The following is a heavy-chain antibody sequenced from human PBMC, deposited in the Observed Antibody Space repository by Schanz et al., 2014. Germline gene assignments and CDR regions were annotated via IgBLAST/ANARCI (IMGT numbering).Heavy chain of an antibody. CDR2: ISSGGGST. CDR1: GFSFGTYA. Sequence: EVQLMESGGGLVQPGGSLRLSCAASGFSFGTYAMSWVRQAPGKGLEWVSSISSGGGSTYYADSVKGRFTISRDNSKNTLYLQMNSLRAEDAAVYYCAKTPREYCNYDNCPNWFDSWGQGTLVTASS. V-gene: IGHV3-23*01. J-gene: IGHJ5*01. D-gene: IGHD2-15*01. CDR3: AKTPREYCNYDNCPNWFDS.